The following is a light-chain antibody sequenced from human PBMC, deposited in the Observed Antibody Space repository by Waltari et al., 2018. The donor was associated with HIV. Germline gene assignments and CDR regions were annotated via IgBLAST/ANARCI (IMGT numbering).Light chain of an antibody. V-gene: IGKV2-28*01. CDR1: QSLLHSNGYNS. CDR2: LGA. Sequence: DIVLTQSPLYLAVTPGEPASISCRSSQSLLHSNGYNSLDWYLQKPGQSPQLLIFLGANRASGVPDRFSGSGSGTEFILKISRVEAEDVGHYYCMQALQTPLTFGGGTKVEIK. J-gene: IGKJ4*01. CDR3: MQALQTPLT.